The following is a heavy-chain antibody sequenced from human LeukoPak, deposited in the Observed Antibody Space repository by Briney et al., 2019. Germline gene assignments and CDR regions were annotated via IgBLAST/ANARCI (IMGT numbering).Heavy chain of an antibody. J-gene: IGHJ4*02. V-gene: IGHV3-23*01. CDR3: AKEQQLGRPFDY. Sequence: GGSLRLSCAASGFTFSTYAMSWVRQAPGKGLEWVSGISGSGGSTYYADSVKGRFTISRDNFKNTPYVQMNSLRGEDTAVYYCAKEQQLGRPFDYWGQGTLVTVSS. D-gene: IGHD6-6*01. CDR2: ISGSGGST. CDR1: GFTFSTYA.